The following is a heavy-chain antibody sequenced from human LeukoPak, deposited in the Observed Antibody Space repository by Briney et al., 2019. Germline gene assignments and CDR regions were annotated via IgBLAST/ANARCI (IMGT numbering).Heavy chain of an antibody. CDR3: ARKPGAVDY. Sequence: GGSLRLSCAGSGFTFSDYYMSWIRQAPGKGLEWISYISSNGSTIYYADSAKGRFTISRDNAKNSLYLQMNNLRAEDTAVYYCARKPGAVDYWGQGTLVTVSS. CDR2: ISSNGSTI. V-gene: IGHV3-11*04. J-gene: IGHJ4*02. CDR1: GFTFSDYY. D-gene: IGHD3-10*01.